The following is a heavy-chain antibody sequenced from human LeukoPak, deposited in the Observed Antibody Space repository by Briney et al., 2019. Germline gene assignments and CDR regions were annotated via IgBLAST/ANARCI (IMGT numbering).Heavy chain of an antibody. D-gene: IGHD2-2*01. J-gene: IGHJ4*02. CDR3: ASDYCSSTSCYPLGPDY. CDR2: INSDGSST. Sequence: GGSLRLSCAASGFTFSSYWTHWVRQAPGKGLVWVSRINSDGSSTSYADSVKGRFTISRDNAKNTLYLQMNSLRAEDTAVYYCASDYCSSTSCYPLGPDYWGQGTLVTVSS. V-gene: IGHV3-74*01. CDR1: GFTFSSYW.